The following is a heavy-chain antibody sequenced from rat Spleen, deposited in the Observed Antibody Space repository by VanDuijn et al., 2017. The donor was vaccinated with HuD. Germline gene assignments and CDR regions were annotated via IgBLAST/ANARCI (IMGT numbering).Heavy chain of an antibody. CDR2: MTYNGDT. CDR3: TIHPRY. D-gene: IGHD3-1*01. CDR1: GFSLTSYN. Sequence: QVQLKESGPGLVQPSQTLSLTCTVAGFSLTSYNVHWVRQPPGKGLEWMGRMTYNGDTSYNSALISRLSISRDTSKNQVFLKMNSLQTDDTGTYYCTIHPRYWGQGVMVTVSS. J-gene: IGHJ2*01. V-gene: IGHV2-63*01.